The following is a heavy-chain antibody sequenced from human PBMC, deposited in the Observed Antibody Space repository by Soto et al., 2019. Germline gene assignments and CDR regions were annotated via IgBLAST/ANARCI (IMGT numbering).Heavy chain of an antibody. J-gene: IGHJ4*02. Sequence: QVQLVESGGGLVKPGGSLRLSCAASGFTFSDYYMSWIRQAPGKGLEWVSYISSSGSTIYYADSVKVRFTISRDNAKNSLYLQMNSLRAEDTAVYYCASASERLRYFDWFNWGQGTLVTVSS. D-gene: IGHD3-9*01. CDR2: ISSSGSTI. CDR1: GFTFSDYY. V-gene: IGHV3-11*01. CDR3: ASASERLRYFDWFN.